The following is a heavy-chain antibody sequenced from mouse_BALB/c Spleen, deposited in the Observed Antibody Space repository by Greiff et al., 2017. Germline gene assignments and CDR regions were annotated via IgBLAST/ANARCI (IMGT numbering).Heavy chain of an antibody. CDR3: ARSYFDY. V-gene: IGHV5-17*02. J-gene: IGHJ2*01. CDR1: GFTFSSFG. Sequence: EVKLVESGGGLVQPGGSRKLSCAASGFTFSSFGMHWVRQAPEKGLEWVAYISSGSSTIYYADTVKGRFTISRDNPKNTLFLQMTSLRSEDTAMYYCARSYFDYWGQGTTLTVSS. CDR2: ISSGSSTI.